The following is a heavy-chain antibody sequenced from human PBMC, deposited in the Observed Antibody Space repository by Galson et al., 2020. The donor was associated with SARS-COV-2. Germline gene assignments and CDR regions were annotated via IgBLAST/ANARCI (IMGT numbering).Heavy chain of an antibody. J-gene: IGHJ5*02. CDR2: IYWDGDK. V-gene: IGHV2-5*02. D-gene: IGHD2-2*01. CDR3: AHSMQEPGRNNIWFDP. Sequence: SGPTLVKPTQTLTLTCTFSGFSLSTSGVGVGWIRQPPGKALEWLALIYWDGDKRYSPSLMNRLTITKDTSRNQVVLTMTNMDPVDTATYFCAHSMQEPGRNNIWFDPWGQGTLVTVSS. CDR1: GFSLSTSGVG.